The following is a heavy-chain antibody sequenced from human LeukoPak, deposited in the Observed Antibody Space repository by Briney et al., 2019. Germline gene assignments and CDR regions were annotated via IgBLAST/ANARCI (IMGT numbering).Heavy chain of an antibody. CDR1: GFTVSSNY. CDR2: IYSGGST. V-gene: IGHV3-53*01. CDR3: ASNGVTTDFDY. J-gene: IGHJ4*02. Sequence: GGSLRLSCAASGFTVSSNYMSWVRQAPGKGLEWVSVIYSGGSTYYADSVKGRFTISRDNSKNTLYLQMSSLRAEDTAVYYCASNGVTTDFDYWGQGTLVTVSS. D-gene: IGHD4-11*01.